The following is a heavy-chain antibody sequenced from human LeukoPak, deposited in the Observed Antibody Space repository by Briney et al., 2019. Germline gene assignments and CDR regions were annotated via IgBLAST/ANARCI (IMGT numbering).Heavy chain of an antibody. CDR1: GGSISSSSYY. J-gene: IGHJ4*02. D-gene: IGHD2-15*01. CDR2: INHSGST. V-gene: IGHV4-39*07. CDR3: ARALIVVVVAAKGAAFDY. Sequence: RTSETLSLTCTVSGGSISSSSYYWSWIRQPPGKGLEWIGEINHSGSTNYNPSLKSRVTISVDTSKNQSSLKLSSVTAADTAVYYCARALIVVVVAAKGAAFDYWGQGTLVTVSS.